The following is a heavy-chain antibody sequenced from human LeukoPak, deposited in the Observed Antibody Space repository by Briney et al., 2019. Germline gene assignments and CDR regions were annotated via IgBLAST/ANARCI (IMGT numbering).Heavy chain of an antibody. CDR3: ARSSRDALDY. J-gene: IGHJ4*02. CDR1: GFTFSSYA. V-gene: IGHV3-30-3*01. D-gene: IGHD2-2*01. CDR2: ISCDGSNK. Sequence: GGSLRLSCAASGFTFSSYAMHWVRQAPGKGLEWVAVISCDGSNKYYADSVKGRFTISRDNSKNTLYLQMNSLRAEDTAVYYCARSSRDALDYWGQGTLVTVSS.